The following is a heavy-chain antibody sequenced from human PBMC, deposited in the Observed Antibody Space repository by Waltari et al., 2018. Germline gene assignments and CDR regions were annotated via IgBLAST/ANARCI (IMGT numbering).Heavy chain of an antibody. D-gene: IGHD3-10*01. CDR3: AKDPGYNSGTYYGDY. Sequence: EVQLVESGGGLIQPGGSLRLSCAASGFNVRNNYMSWVRQAPGRGLEWLSVIHVDGVTHYADSVKGQFTISKDNSKNTLYLQMNNLRAEDTAVYYCAKDPGYNSGTYYGDYWGQGTLVTVSS. V-gene: IGHV3-53*01. CDR1: GFNVRNNY. J-gene: IGHJ4*02. CDR2: IHVDGVT.